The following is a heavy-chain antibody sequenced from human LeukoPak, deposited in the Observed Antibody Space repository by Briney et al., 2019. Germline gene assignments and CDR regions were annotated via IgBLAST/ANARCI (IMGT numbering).Heavy chain of an antibody. CDR1: GFTFSSYA. V-gene: IGHV3-23*01. Sequence: GGSLRLSCAASGFTFSSYAMSWVRQAPGKGLEWVSAISGSGGSTYYADSVKGRFTISRDNSKNTLYLQMNSLRAGDTAVYYCADSGAGFPIDYWGQGTLVAVSS. J-gene: IGHJ4*02. CDR3: ADSGAGFPIDY. D-gene: IGHD6-19*01. CDR2: ISGSGGST.